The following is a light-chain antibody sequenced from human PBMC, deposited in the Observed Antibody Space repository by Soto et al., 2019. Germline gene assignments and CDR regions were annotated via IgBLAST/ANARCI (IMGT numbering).Light chain of an antibody. CDR2: GTS. CDR1: ERIYSAY. J-gene: IGKJ5*01. Sequence: PGERATLSCRARERIYSAYLGWYQQKPGQAPRLLIYGTSSRATGIPDRFSGSGSGTDCTRTMCRLEAEDVVVYYCGHCADSPITFGEGTRLEI. CDR3: GHCADSPIT. V-gene: IGKV3-20*01.